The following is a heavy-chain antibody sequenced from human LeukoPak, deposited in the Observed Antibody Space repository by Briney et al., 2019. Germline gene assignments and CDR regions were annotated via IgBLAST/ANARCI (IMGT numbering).Heavy chain of an antibody. CDR2: INRKSGSI. D-gene: IGHD6-13*01. V-gene: IGHV3-9*01. Sequence: RGSSLRLSCAASGFSFDDYAMHWVRQAPGQGLEWVAGINRKSGSIGYADTVKGRVTISRDNATNSLYLQMNSLRAEDTALYYCAKDGSAGGYTWNWFDSWGQGTLGTVSS. CDR3: AKDGSAGGYTWNWFDS. J-gene: IGHJ5*01. CDR1: GFSFDDYA.